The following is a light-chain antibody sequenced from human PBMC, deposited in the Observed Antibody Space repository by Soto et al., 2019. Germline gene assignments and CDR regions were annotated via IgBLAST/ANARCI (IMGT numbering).Light chain of an antibody. Sequence: EIVLTQSPDTLSLSPGERATISCRASQSIAKNYLAWYQQKPGQAPRLLIYDASSRATGIPDRFTGSGSGADFDLTISRLEPEDFAVYHCQQCAYSPRTFGQGTKVEVK. V-gene: IGKV3-20*01. CDR1: QSIAKNY. CDR2: DAS. J-gene: IGKJ1*01. CDR3: QQCAYSPRT.